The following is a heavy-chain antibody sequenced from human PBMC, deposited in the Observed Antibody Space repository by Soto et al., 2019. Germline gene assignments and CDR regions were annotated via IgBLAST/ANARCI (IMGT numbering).Heavy chain of an antibody. Sequence: ASVKVSCKASGGTFSSYAISWVRQAPGQGLEWMGWISASNGNTNYAQKLQGRVTMTTDTSTNTAYMELRSLRSDDTAVYYCARVSSGWYYWFDPWGQGTLVTVSS. CDR3: ARVSSGWYYWFDP. CDR1: GGTFSSYA. V-gene: IGHV1-18*01. CDR2: ISASNGNT. J-gene: IGHJ5*02. D-gene: IGHD6-19*01.